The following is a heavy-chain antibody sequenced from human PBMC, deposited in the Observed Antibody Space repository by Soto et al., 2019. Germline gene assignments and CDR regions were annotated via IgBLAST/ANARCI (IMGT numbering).Heavy chain of an antibody. CDR1: GYTFTRYG. CDR2: ISVYNGNT. V-gene: IGHV1-18*01. J-gene: IGHJ3*01. CDR3: ARDLLAITGTSNDAFVF. D-gene: IGHD1-20*01. Sequence: ASVKVSCKASGYTFTRYGISWVLQAPGQGLEWMAWISVYNGNTNYAQKFQGRVTMTTDTSTSTAYMELRSLRSDDTAVYYCARDLLAITGTSNDAFVFWGQGTMVTVSS.